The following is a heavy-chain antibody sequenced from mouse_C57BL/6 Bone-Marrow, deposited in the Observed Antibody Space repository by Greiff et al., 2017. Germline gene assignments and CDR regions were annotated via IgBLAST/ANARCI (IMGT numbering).Heavy chain of an antibody. J-gene: IGHJ2*01. D-gene: IGHD1-1*02. Sequence: VQLQQSGAELARPGASVKLSCKASGFTFTSYGISWVKQRTGQGLEWIGEVYPRSGNTYYNAKFKGKATLTADKSSSTSYMELRSLTSEDSAFYFCARYGFDYWGQGTTLTVSS. CDR3: ARYGFDY. CDR2: VYPRSGNT. V-gene: IGHV1-81*01. CDR1: GFTFTSYG.